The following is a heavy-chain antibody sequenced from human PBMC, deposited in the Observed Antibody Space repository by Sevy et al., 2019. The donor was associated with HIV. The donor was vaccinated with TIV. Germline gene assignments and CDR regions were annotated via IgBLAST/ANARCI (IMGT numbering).Heavy chain of an antibody. J-gene: IGHJ6*02. CDR3: ARDSNSGYYYYYAMDV. D-gene: IGHD1-26*01. CDR1: GFIFSNYA. V-gene: IGHV3-30-3*01. Sequence: GGSLRLSCAASGFIFSNYAMHWVRQAPGKGLEWVAVISYDGINKYYAASVKGRFTISRDNSKNTLYVQMNSLRAEDTAVYYCARDSNSGYYYYYAMDVWGQGTTVTVPS. CDR2: ISYDGINK.